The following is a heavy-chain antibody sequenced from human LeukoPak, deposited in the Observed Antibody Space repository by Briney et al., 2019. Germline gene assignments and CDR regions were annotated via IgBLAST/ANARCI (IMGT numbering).Heavy chain of an antibody. J-gene: IGHJ4*02. CDR2: IYPGDSDT. V-gene: IGHV5-51*01. D-gene: IGHD4-23*01. CDR3: ARRDYGGKHFDY. CDR1: GYIFTSYW. Sequence: GESLKISGKGSGYIFTSYWIAWVRQMPGKGLEWMGIIYPGDSDTKYSPSFQGQVTISADKSISTAYLQWGSLKASDTAMYYCARRDYGGKHFDYWGQGTLVTVSS.